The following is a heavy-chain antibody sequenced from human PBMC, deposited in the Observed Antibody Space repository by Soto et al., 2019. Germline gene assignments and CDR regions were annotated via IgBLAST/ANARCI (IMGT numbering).Heavy chain of an antibody. D-gene: IGHD5-12*01. V-gene: IGHV4-4*02. CDR1: GDSITNDRW. CDR2: IYHSGRT. J-gene: IGHJ4*02. CDR3: TANGYYSLDY. Sequence: QVQLQESGPGLVKPSGTLSLTCSVSGDSITNDRWWSWVRQSPGKGLEWIGEIYHSGRTNYNPSLNSRVIISVDQSKNNFSLTLSSVTAADTAVYYCTANGYYSLDYWGQGSLVTVSS.